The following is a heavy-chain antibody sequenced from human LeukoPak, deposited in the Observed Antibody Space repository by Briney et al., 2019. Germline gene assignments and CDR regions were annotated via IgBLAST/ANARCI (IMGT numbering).Heavy chain of an antibody. D-gene: IGHD3-22*01. CDR2: ISAYNGNT. Sequence: ASVKVSCKASGYTFTSYVISWVRQAPGQGLEWMGWISAYNGNTNYAQKLQGRVTMTTDTSTSTAYMELRSLRSDDTAVYYCARVRSYYDSSAYDYWGQGTLVTVSS. J-gene: IGHJ4*02. CDR3: ARVRSYYDSSAYDY. V-gene: IGHV1-18*01. CDR1: GYTFTSYV.